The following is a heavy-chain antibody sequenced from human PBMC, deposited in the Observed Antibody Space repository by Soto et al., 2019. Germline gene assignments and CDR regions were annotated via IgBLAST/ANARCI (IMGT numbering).Heavy chain of an antibody. V-gene: IGHV2-5*04. J-gene: IGHJ3*01. CDR3: VSMPPQQWMSFSV. CDR1: GFSLSTTSVG. Sequence: QIILKESGPTLVKPTQTLTLTCNFSGFSLSTTSVGVGWIRQPPGKALEWLALIYWDGDKRYSPSQKRRLTITKDTSKNQVVLIMTNMDPVDTGTYYCVSMPPQQWMSFSVWGQGTMVIVSS. D-gene: IGHD6-19*01. CDR2: IYWDGDK.